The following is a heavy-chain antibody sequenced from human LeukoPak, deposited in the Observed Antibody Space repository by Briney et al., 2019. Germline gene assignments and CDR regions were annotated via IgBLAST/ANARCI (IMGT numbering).Heavy chain of an antibody. CDR1: RYSFTSYW. J-gene: IGHJ6*04. D-gene: IGHD2-2*01. V-gene: IGHV5-10-1*01. CDR2: IDPSDSYT. CDR3: ARLEAAMFYYGKDV. Sequence: GESLKISCKGSRYSFTSYWISWVRQMPGKGLEWMGRIDPSDSYTNYSPSFQGHVTISADKSISTACLQWSSLKASDTAMYYCARLEAAMFYYGKDVWDKGTTVTVSS.